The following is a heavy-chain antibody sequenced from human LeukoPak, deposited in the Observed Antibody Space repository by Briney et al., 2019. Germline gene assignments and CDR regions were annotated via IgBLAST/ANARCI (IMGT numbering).Heavy chain of an antibody. Sequence: GGSLRLSCAASGFTFSNYAMSWVRQAPGKGLEWVSGISGSGGSTYYADSVKGRFTISRDNSKNTLYLQMNSLRAEDTAVYYCAQGGLGGRYFDRYFDYWGQGSLVTVSS. D-gene: IGHD3-9*01. CDR2: ISGSGGST. CDR1: GFTFSNYA. CDR3: AQGGLGGRYFDRYFDY. V-gene: IGHV3-23*01. J-gene: IGHJ4*02.